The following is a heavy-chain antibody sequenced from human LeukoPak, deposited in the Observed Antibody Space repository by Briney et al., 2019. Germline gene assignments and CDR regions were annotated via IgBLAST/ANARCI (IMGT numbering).Heavy chain of an antibody. J-gene: IGHJ4*02. V-gene: IGHV1-18*04. CDR1: GYTFRNYF. D-gene: IGHD6-19*01. CDR3: ARDIIAVAGPDY. CDR2: ISAYNGNT. Sequence: ASVKASCKASGYTFRNYFIHWVRQAPGQGLEWMGWISAYNGNTNYAQKLQGRVTMTTDTSTSTAYMELRSLRSDDTAVYYCARDIIAVAGPDYWGQGTLVTVSS.